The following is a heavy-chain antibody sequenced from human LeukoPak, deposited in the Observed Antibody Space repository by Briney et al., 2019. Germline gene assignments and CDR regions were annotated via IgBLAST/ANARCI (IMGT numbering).Heavy chain of an antibody. CDR1: GFTFSSYT. CDR2: ISSSSSDI. V-gene: IGHV3-21*01. CDR3: ARVYYGGSLDY. Sequence: GGSLRLSCAASGFTFSSYTMNWVRQAPGKGLEWVSLISSSSSDIYYADSAKGRFTISRDNANNSLYLQTSSLRADDTAVYYCARVYYGGSLDYWGQGTLVTVSS. J-gene: IGHJ4*02. D-gene: IGHD4-23*01.